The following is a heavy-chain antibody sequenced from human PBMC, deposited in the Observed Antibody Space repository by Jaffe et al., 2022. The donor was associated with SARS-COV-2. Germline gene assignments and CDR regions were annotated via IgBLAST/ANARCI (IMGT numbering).Heavy chain of an antibody. CDR2: IVVGSGNT. V-gene: IGHV1-58*01. CDR3: AAVFPPDSSGYDYAFDI. J-gene: IGHJ3*02. D-gene: IGHD3-22*01. CDR1: GFTFTSSA. Sequence: QMQLVQSGPEVKKPGTSVKVSCKASGFTFTSSAVQWVRQARGQRLEWIGWIVVGSGNTNYAQKFQERVTITRDMSTSTAYMELSSLRSEDTAVYYCAAVFPPDSSGYDYAFDIWGQGTMVTVSS.